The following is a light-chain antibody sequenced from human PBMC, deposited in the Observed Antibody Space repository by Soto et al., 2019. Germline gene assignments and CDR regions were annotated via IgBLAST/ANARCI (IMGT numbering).Light chain of an antibody. CDR3: SSYTATTTSYV. V-gene: IGLV2-14*03. CDR1: NSDVGGYNY. CDR2: DVS. Sequence: QSALAQPASVSESPGQSITISGTGTNSDVGGYNYVSWYQQHPGKVPKLMIYDVSNRHSGVSNRFSGSKSGNTASLTISGLQAEDEADYYCSSYTATTTSYVFGTGTKVTVL. J-gene: IGLJ1*01.